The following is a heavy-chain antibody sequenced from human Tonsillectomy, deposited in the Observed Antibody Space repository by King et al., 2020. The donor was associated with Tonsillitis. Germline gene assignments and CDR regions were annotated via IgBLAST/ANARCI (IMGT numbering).Heavy chain of an antibody. Sequence: VQLVESGAEVKKPGSSVKVSCKASGGTFSSYAISWVRQAPGQGLEWMGGIIPIFGTANYAQKFQGRVTITEDESTSTAYMELSSLRSQDTAVYYCAGGYYDILTGYYSRPRGFDPWGQGTLVTVSS. D-gene: IGHD3-9*01. CDR3: AGGYYDILTGYYSRPRGFDP. CDR1: GGTFSSYA. V-gene: IGHV1-69*01. J-gene: IGHJ5*02. CDR2: IIPIFGTA.